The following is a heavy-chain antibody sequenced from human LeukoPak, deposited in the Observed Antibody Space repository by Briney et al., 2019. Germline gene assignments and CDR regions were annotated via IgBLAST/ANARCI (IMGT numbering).Heavy chain of an antibody. CDR2: ISSNGGST. CDR1: GFTFSSYA. D-gene: IGHD3-3*01. CDR3: ASLFRGDFWSDGAFDI. V-gene: IGHV3-64*01. J-gene: IGHJ3*02. Sequence: GGSLRLSCAASGFTFSSYAMHWVRQAPGKGLEYVSAISSNGGSTYYANSAKGRFTISRDNSKNTLYLQMGSLRAEDMAVYYCASLFRGDFWSDGAFDIWGQGTMVTVSS.